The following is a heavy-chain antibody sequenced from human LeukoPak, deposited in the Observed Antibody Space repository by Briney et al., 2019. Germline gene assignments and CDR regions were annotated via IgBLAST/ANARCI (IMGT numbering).Heavy chain of an antibody. CDR3: ARSLRWGYPGDY. V-gene: IGHV1-2*06. Sequence: ASVKVSCKASGYTFTGYYMHWVRQAPGQGLEWMGRINPNSGGTNYAQKFQGRVTMTRDTSISTAYMELRSLRSDDTAFYYCARSLRWGYPGDYWGQGTLVTVSS. CDR2: INPNSGGT. J-gene: IGHJ4*02. CDR1: GYTFTGYY. D-gene: IGHD3-16*02.